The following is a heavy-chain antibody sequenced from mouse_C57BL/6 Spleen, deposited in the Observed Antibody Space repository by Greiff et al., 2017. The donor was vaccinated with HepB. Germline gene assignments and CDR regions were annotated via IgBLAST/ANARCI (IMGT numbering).Heavy chain of an antibody. V-gene: IGHV1-82*01. J-gene: IGHJ1*03. D-gene: IGHD4-1*01. CDR3: AREELTGIYWYFDV. CDR1: GYAFSSSW. CDR2: IYPGDGDT. Sequence: VQLQQSGPELVKPGASVKISCKASGYAFSSSWMNWVKQRPGKGLEWIGRIYPGDGDTNYNGKFKGKATLTADKSSSTAYMQLSSLTSEDSAVYFCAREELTGIYWYFDVWGTGTTVTVSS.